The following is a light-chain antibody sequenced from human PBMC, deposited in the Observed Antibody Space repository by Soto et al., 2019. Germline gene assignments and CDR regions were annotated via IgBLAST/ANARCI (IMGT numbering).Light chain of an antibody. CDR2: AAS. V-gene: IGKV1-39*01. J-gene: IGKJ1*01. CDR3: QQSYSTPRT. CDR1: QSISTY. Sequence: DIQMTQSPSSLSASVGDRVTITCRASQSISTYLNWYQQKPGKAPKVLIYAASSLESEVPARFSGSGSGTDFTLTISGLQPDDFATYYCQQSYSTPRTFGQGTKVDIK.